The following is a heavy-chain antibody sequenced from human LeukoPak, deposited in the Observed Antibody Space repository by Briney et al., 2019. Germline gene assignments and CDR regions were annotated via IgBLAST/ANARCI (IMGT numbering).Heavy chain of an antibody. CDR1: GFTFSDYY. CDR2: ISSSSSYT. CDR3: AKMATVTTRNYFDY. Sequence: KPGGSLRLSCAASGFTFSDYYMSWIRHAPGEGLEWGSYISSSSSYTIYADSVKGRFTISRDNAKNSLYRQMNSLRAEDTAVYYCAKMATVTTRNYFDYWGQGTLVTVSS. D-gene: IGHD4-17*01. J-gene: IGHJ4*02. V-gene: IGHV3-11*06.